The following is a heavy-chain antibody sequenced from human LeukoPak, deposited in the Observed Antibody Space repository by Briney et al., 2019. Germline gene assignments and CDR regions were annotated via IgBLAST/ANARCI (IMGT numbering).Heavy chain of an antibody. D-gene: IGHD1-7*01. CDR1: GGSFSGYY. CDR2: INHSGST. CDR3: ARSIYNWNYEVYFDY. Sequence: PSETLSLTCAVYGGSFSGYYWSWIRQPPGKGLEWIGEINHSGSTNYNPSLKSRVTISVDTSKNQFSLKLSSVTAADTAVYYCARSIYNWNYEVYFDYWGQGTLVTVSS. J-gene: IGHJ4*02. V-gene: IGHV4-34*01.